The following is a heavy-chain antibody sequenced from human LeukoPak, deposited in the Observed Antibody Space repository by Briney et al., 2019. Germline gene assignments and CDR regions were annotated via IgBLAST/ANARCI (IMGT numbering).Heavy chain of an antibody. CDR3: ARVGEGYFFDY. V-gene: IGHV1-2*02. J-gene: IGHJ4*02. Sequence: ASVTVSFTASGYTFTGYYMHWVRQAPGQGLEWMGWINPNSGGTNYAQKFQGRVTMTRDTSISTAYMELSRLRSDDTAVYYCARVGEGYFFDYWGQGTLVTVSS. CDR1: GYTFTGYY. CDR2: INPNSGGT. D-gene: IGHD2-21*01.